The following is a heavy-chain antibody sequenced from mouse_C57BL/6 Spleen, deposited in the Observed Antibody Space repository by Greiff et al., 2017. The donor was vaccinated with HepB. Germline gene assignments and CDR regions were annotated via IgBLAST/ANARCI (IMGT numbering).Heavy chain of an antibody. CDR3: TTGWLLQD. D-gene: IGHD2-3*01. Sequence: EVKVEESGAELVRPGASVKLSCTASGFNIKDDYMHWVKQRPEQGLEWIGWIDPENGDTEYASKFQGKATITADTSSNTAYLQLSSLTSEDTAVYYCTTGWLLQDWGQGTLVTVSA. CDR2: IDPENGDT. J-gene: IGHJ3*01. CDR1: GFNIKDDY. V-gene: IGHV14-4*01.